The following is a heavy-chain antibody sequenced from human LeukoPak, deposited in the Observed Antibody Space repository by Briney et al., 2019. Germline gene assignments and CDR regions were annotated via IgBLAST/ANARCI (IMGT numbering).Heavy chain of an antibody. D-gene: IGHD3-10*01. J-gene: IGHJ4*02. V-gene: IGHV3-23*01. CDR3: AKEGGSGSYYPENFDY. CDR1: GFTFSSYA. CDR2: ISGSGGST. Sequence: GGSLRLSCAASGFTFSSYAMSWVRQAPGKGLEWVSAISGSGGSTYYADSVKGRFTTSRDNSKNTLYLQMNSLRAEDTAVYYCAKEGGSGSYYPENFDYWGQGTLVTVSS.